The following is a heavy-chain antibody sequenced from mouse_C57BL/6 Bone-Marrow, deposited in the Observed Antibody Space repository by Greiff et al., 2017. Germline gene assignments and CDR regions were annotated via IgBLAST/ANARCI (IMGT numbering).Heavy chain of an antibody. J-gene: IGHJ1*03. CDR3: ARRDGPYWYFDV. D-gene: IGHD2-3*01. Sequence: VNLVESGAELVKPGASVKMSCKASGYTFTTYPIEWMKQNHGKSLEWIGNFHPYNDDTKYNEKFKGKATLTVEKSSSTVYLELSRLTSDDSAVYYCARRDGPYWYFDVWGTGTTVTVSS. V-gene: IGHV1-47*01. CDR1: GYTFTTYP. CDR2: FHPYNDDT.